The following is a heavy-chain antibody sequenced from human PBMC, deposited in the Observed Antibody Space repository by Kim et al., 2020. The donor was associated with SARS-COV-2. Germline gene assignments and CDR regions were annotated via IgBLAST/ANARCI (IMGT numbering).Heavy chain of an antibody. CDR1: GFTFSSYG. D-gene: IGHD1-26*01. CDR3: ANLGELRAL. Sequence: GGSLRLSCTASGFTFSSYGMHWVRQAPGKGLEWVAVISYDGSNKYYADSVKGRFTISRDNSKNTLYLQMNSLRAEDTAVYYCANLGELRALWGQGTLVTVSS. CDR2: ISYDGSNK. V-gene: IGHV3-30*18. J-gene: IGHJ4*02.